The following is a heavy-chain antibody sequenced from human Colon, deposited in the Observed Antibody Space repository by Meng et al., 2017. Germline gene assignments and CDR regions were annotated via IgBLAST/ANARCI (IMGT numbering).Heavy chain of an antibody. Sequence: GESLKISCTASGFTFGDYAMSWVRQAPGKGLEWIGFIRSKPYGGATEYAASVKGRFSISRDDSKSIAYLQMNSLRAEDTAVYYCTRDGSVWGQGTLVT. CDR2: IRSKPYGGAT. CDR1: GFTFGDYA. CDR3: TRDGSV. J-gene: IGHJ4*02. V-gene: IGHV3-49*04.